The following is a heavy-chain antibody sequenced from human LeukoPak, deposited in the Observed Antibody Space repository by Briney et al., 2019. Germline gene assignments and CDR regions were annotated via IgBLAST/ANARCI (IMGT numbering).Heavy chain of an antibody. CDR3: ARDALRNRHWGAWFDP. Sequence: ASLKVSCKASGYTFTDYYMHWVRQAPGQGLEWMGWINPNSGGTNYAQKFQGRVTMTRDTSISTAYMELSRLRSDDTAVYYCARDALRNRHWGAWFDPWGQGTLVTVSS. CDR2: INPNSGGT. D-gene: IGHD7-27*01. CDR1: GYTFTDYY. J-gene: IGHJ5*02. V-gene: IGHV1-2*02.